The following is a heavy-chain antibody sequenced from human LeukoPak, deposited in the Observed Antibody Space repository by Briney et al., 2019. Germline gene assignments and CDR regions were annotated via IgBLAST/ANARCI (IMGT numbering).Heavy chain of an antibody. CDR3: LKDKGNQVAGLGS. CDR2: ISWDGAHT. CDR1: GFTFDNYV. D-gene: IGHD6-19*01. Sequence: GGSLRLSCAASGFTFDNYVMHWVRQAPGKGLEWVSLISWDGAHTYYADSVRGRFTISRENTKNSLYLQMDRLRPDDTALYHCLKDKGNQVAGLGSWGQGTLVTVSS. J-gene: IGHJ4*02. V-gene: IGHV3-43D*03.